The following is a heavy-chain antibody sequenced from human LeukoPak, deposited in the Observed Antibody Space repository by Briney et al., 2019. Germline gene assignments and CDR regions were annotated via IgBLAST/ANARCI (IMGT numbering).Heavy chain of an antibody. V-gene: IGHV1-18*01. CDR2: ISAYNGNT. D-gene: IGHD3-3*01. J-gene: IGHJ5*02. CDR1: GYTFTSYG. CDR3: ARRLNPGFGFWGGYQMTSYNLFQP. Sequence: ASVKVSCKASGYTFTSYGISWVRQAPGQGLEWMGWISAYNGNTNYAQKLQGRVTMTTDTSTSTAYMELRSLRSDDTAVYYCARRLNPGFGFWGGYQMTSYNLFQPWGQGTLVTVSS.